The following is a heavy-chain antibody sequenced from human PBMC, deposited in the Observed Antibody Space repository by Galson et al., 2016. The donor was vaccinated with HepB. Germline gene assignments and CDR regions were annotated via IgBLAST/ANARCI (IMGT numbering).Heavy chain of an antibody. CDR2: VHPGDSGT. Sequence: QSGAEVKKPGESLKISCKVSGYSFTRYWIGWVRQMPGKGLECMGIVHPGDSGTRYSPSFQGQVTISADRSISTAYLQWNSLKASDTAMYYCARDRWQEGSSWQFDYWGQGTLVTVSS. CDR3: ARDRWQEGSSWQFDY. V-gene: IGHV5-51*01. CDR1: GYSFTRYW. J-gene: IGHJ4*02. D-gene: IGHD6-13*01.